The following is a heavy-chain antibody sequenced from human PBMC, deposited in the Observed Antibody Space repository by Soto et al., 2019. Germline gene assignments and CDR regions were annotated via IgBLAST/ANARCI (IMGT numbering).Heavy chain of an antibody. CDR2: IWYDGSNK. V-gene: IGHV3-33*01. Sequence: GGSLRLSCAASGFTFRNHGMHWVRQAPGKGLEWVAVIWYDGSNKYYADSVKGRFTISRDNSKNTLSLQMNSLRVEYTAVYYCVRDRAGGNSHYFDYWGPGSLVTVSS. CDR1: GFTFRNHG. J-gene: IGHJ4*02. D-gene: IGHD2-8*02. CDR3: VRDRAGGNSHYFDY.